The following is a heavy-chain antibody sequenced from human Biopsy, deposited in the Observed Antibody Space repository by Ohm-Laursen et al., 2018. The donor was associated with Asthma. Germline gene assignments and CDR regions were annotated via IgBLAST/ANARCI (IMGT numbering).Heavy chain of an antibody. Sequence: GSLRLSCAASGFAFNNSSMTWVRQAPGKGLEWVSSISASGVRTFYADSVKGRFTVSRDSSRNPLYLQLSTLRVEDTAVYFCAKITTDRQKANNWFDPWGQGTLVTVSS. CDR2: ISASGVRT. CDR1: GFAFNNSS. J-gene: IGHJ5*02. CDR3: AKITTDRQKANNWFDP. D-gene: IGHD3-22*01. V-gene: IGHV3-23*01.